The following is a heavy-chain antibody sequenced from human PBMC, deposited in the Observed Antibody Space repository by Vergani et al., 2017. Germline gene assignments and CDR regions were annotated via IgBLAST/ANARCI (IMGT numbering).Heavy chain of an antibody. D-gene: IGHD5-12*01. J-gene: IGHJ4*02. CDR1: GFTFDDYG. V-gene: IGHV3-20*01. Sequence: EVQLVESGGGVVQPGGSLRLSCAASGFTFDDYGMSWVRQAPGKGLEWVSGINWNGGSTGYADSVKGRFTISRVNAKNSQYLQMDSMRAEDTALYHCARDRESGSVDYWGQGTLVTVSS. CDR3: ARDRESGSVDY. CDR2: INWNGGST.